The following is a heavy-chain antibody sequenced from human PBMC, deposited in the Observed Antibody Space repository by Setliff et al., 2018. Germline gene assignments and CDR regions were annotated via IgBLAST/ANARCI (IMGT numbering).Heavy chain of an antibody. CDR3: ARTRDYGSGSYYITPLDY. Sequence: SGPTLVNPTQTLTLTCTSSGFSLSTSGVGVGWIRQPPGKALEWLARIDWDDDKYYSTSLKTRLTISKDTSKNQVVLTMTNMDPVDTATYYCARTRDYGSGSYYITPLDYWGQGTLVTVSS. D-gene: IGHD3-10*01. V-gene: IGHV2-70*11. CDR2: IDWDDDK. J-gene: IGHJ4*02. CDR1: GFSLSTSGVG.